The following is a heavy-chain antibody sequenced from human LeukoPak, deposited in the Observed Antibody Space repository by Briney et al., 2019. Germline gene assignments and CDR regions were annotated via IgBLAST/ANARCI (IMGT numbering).Heavy chain of an antibody. CDR1: GFTFNTYW. J-gene: IGHJ3*02. CDR2: IDNDGSDT. D-gene: IGHD2-15*01. CDR3: ARGGYHHGFDI. V-gene: IGHV3-74*01. Sequence: GGSLRLSCAASGFTFNTYWLHWVRQAPGKRLVWVSRIDNDGSDTIYADSVKGRFTISRDNAKSTLYLQMNSLKAEDTAVYYCARGGYHHGFDIWGQGTMVTVSS.